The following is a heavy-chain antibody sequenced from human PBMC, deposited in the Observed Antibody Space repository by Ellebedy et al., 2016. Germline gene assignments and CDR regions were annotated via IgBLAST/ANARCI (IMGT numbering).Heavy chain of an antibody. CDR3: ARGGYGDYVAY. V-gene: IGHV4-34*01. D-gene: IGHD4-17*01. CDR1: GGSFSGYQ. J-gene: IGHJ4*02. Sequence: SETLSLXXAVYGGSFSGYQWSWIRQPPGKGLEWIGEINHSGSANYNPSLNSRVTISVDTSKNQFSLKLTSVTAADTAVYYCARGGYGDYVAYWGQGTLVTVSS. CDR2: INHSGSA.